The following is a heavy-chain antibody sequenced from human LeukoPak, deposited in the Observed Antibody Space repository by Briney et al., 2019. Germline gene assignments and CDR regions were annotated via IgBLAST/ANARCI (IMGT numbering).Heavy chain of an antibody. Sequence: SETLSLTCTVSGGSISSSSSSYYWGWIRQPPGKVLEWIGNIYYSGSTDYNPSLKSRVTISVDTSKNQFSLKLSSVTAADTAVYYCARIVVVTAIRDYWGQGTLVTVSS. V-gene: IGHV4-39*01. D-gene: IGHD2-21*02. CDR2: IYYSGST. CDR3: ARIVVVTAIRDY. CDR1: GGSISSSSSSYY. J-gene: IGHJ4*02.